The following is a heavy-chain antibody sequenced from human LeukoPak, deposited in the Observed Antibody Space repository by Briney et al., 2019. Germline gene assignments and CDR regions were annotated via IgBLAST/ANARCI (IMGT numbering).Heavy chain of an antibody. CDR1: GYSISSGYY. CDR2: IYHSGST. CDR3: ARHWDGVVIIDY. Sequence: SETPSLTCAVSGYSISSGYYWGWIRQPPGKGLEWIGSIYHSGSTYYNPSLKSRVTLSVDTSKNQFSLKLSSATAADTAVYYCARHWDGVVIIDYWGQGTLVTVSS. V-gene: IGHV4-38-2*01. D-gene: IGHD3-3*01. J-gene: IGHJ4*02.